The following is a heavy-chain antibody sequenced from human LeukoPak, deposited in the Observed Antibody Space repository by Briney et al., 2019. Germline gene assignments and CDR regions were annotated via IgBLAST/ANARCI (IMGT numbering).Heavy chain of an antibody. J-gene: IGHJ3*02. D-gene: IGHD3-10*01. CDR2: INAGNGNT. CDR3: ARTSPSLTYYYGSGEAGTAFDI. V-gene: IGHV1-3*01. Sequence: ASVKVSCKASGYTFTSYAMRWVRQAPGQRLEWMGWINAGNGNTKYPQKFQGRVTITRDTSASTAYMELSSLRSEDTAVYYCARTSPSLTYYYGSGEAGTAFDIWGQGTMVTVSS. CDR1: GYTFTSYA.